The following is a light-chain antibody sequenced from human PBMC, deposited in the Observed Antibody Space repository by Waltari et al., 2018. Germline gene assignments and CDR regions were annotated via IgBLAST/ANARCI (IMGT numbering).Light chain of an antibody. Sequence: DIQMTQSPSTLSASVGDRVTITCRASQSITTWLAWYQQKPGEAPNLLIYKASTLEKWVPSRFSGSGSGTEVTLTISSLQPDDFATYYCQQYNSDLWTFGQGTKVEIK. CDR3: QQYNSDLWT. V-gene: IGKV1-5*03. J-gene: IGKJ1*01. CDR1: QSITTW. CDR2: KAS.